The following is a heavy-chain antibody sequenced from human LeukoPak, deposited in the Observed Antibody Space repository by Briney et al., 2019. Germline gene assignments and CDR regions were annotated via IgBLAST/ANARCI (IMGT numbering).Heavy chain of an antibody. Sequence: PSETPSLTCAVYGGSFSRDWSWIRQSPGKGLEWIAEIDHRGDTNYNPSVKSRVTISVDTSKNQFSLKVRSLSAADTAVYYCARGATISETGYFDFWGQGTLVTVSS. V-gene: IGHV4-34*01. CDR2: IDHRGDT. D-gene: IGHD5-24*01. CDR1: GGSFSRD. J-gene: IGHJ4*03. CDR3: ARGATISETGYFDF.